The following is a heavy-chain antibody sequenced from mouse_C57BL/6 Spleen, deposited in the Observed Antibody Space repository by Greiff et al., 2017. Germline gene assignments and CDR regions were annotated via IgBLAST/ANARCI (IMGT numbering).Heavy chain of an antibody. V-gene: IGHV1-64*01. Sequence: QVQLQQPGAELVKPGASVKLSCKASGYTFTSYWMHWVKQRPGQGLEWIGMIHPNSGSTNYNEKFKSKATLTVDKSSSTAYMQLSSLTSEDSAVYYCARSDGSSDVGYFDVWGTGTTVTVSS. D-gene: IGHD1-1*01. J-gene: IGHJ1*03. CDR1: GYTFTSYW. CDR2: IHPNSGST. CDR3: ARSDGSSDVGYFDV.